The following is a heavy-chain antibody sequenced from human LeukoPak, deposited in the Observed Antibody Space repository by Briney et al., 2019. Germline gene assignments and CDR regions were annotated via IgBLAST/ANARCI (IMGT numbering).Heavy chain of an antibody. D-gene: IGHD5-18*01. CDR2: ISLSGSTV. Sequence: GGSLRLSCAASGFTFSDYYMSWVCQAPGKGLEWVSYISLSGSTVYYADSVKGRFTISRDNAKNSLYLQMNSLRAEDTAVYYCARDFTHTAVVIYYYGLDVWGQGTTVTVSS. CDR1: GFTFSDYY. J-gene: IGHJ6*02. CDR3: ARDFTHTAVVIYYYGLDV. V-gene: IGHV3-11*01.